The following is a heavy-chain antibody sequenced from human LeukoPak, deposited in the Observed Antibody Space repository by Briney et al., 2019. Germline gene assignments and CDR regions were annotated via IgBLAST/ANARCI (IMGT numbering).Heavy chain of an antibody. J-gene: IGHJ4*02. Sequence: ASVKVSCKASGYTFTGYYMHWVRQAPGQGLEWMGRINPNSGGTNYAQKFQGRVTMTRDTSISTAYMELSSLRSDDTAVYYCARDGGAGWSAFDYWGQGTLVTVSS. CDR3: ARDGGAGWSAFDY. CDR1: GYTFTGYY. CDR2: INPNSGGT. D-gene: IGHD6-19*01. V-gene: IGHV1-2*06.